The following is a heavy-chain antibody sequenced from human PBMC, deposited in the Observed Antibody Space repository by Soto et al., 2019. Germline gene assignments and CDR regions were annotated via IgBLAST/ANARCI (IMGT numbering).Heavy chain of an antibody. D-gene: IGHD4-17*01. V-gene: IGHV3-23*01. Sequence: LRLSCAASGFTFSSYSMSWVRQAPGKGLRWVSVISGSGGSTFYSDSVKGRFTISRDNSNNTLYLQMNSLRAEDTAVYYCANSQGVGGRLVTTFSFDYWGQGTLVTVSS. CDR1: GFTFSSYS. J-gene: IGHJ4*02. CDR3: ANSQGVGGRLVTTFSFDY. CDR2: ISGSGGST.